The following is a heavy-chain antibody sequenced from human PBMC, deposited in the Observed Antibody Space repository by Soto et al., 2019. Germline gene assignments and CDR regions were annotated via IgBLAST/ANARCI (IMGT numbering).Heavy chain of an antibody. CDR2: ISAYNGNT. Sequence: ASVKVSCKASGYTFTSYGISWVRQAPGQGLEWMGWISAYNGNTNYAQKLQGRVTMTTDTSTSTAYMELRSLRSDDTAVYYCARDSRYSYYYYMDVWGKGTTVTVSS. J-gene: IGHJ6*03. D-gene: IGHD1-26*01. CDR1: GYTFTSYG. V-gene: IGHV1-18*01. CDR3: ARDSRYSYYYYMDV.